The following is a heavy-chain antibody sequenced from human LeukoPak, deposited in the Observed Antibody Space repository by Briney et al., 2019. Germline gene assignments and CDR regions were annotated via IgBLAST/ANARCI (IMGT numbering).Heavy chain of an antibody. D-gene: IGHD3-10*01. Sequence: SETLSLTCAVYGGSFSGYYWSWIRQPPGKGLEWIGEINYSGSTNYNPSLKSRVTISVDTSKNQFSLKLSSVTAADTAVYYCARSAGRLRYYGMDVWGQGTTVTVSS. CDR2: INYSGST. CDR3: ARSAGRLRYYGMDV. J-gene: IGHJ6*02. V-gene: IGHV4-34*01. CDR1: GGSFSGYY.